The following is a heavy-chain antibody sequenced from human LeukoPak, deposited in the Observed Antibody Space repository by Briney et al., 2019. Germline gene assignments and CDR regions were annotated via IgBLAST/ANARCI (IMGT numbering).Heavy chain of an antibody. Sequence: EASVKVSCKASGYTFTSYGISWVRQTPGQGLEWMGWISTYNGNTKDAQKFPGRVSMTTDTSTSTAYMELRSLRSDDTAVYYCARGDYMDVWGKGTTVTVSS. CDR3: ARGDYMDV. V-gene: IGHV1-18*01. CDR2: ISTYNGNT. J-gene: IGHJ6*03. CDR1: GYTFTSYG.